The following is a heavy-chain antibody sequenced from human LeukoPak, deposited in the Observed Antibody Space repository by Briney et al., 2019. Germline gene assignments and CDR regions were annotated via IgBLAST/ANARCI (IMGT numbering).Heavy chain of an antibody. CDR1: GGTFISYA. D-gene: IGHD1-1*01. CDR2: IIPIFGTA. J-gene: IGHJ4*02. V-gene: IGHV1-69*05. Sequence: ASVKVSCKASGGTFISYAISWVGQAPGQGLEWMGGIIPIFGTANYAQKFQGRVTITTEKYTRTAYMEVRRLRSRETAVYYCERVPTTGPSLWGQGTLFTVSS. CDR3: ERVPTTGPSL.